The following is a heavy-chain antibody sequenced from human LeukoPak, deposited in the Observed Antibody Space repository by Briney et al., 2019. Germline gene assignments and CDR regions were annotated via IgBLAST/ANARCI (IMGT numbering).Heavy chain of an antibody. CDR2: ISYDGSNK. Sequence: GRSLRLSCAASGFTFSSYGMHGVRQAPGKGLEWVAVISYDGSNKYYADSVKGRFTISRDNSKNTLYLQMNSLRAEDTAVYYCAKDIVVVPAAPRNDYYYYGMDVWGQGTTVTVSS. D-gene: IGHD2-2*01. CDR1: GFTFSSYG. J-gene: IGHJ6*02. V-gene: IGHV3-30*18. CDR3: AKDIVVVPAAPRNDYYYYGMDV.